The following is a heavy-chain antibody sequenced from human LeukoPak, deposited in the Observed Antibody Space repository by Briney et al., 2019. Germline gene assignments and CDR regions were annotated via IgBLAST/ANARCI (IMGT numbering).Heavy chain of an antibody. CDR2: ISSSSSTI. Sequence: GGSLRLSCAASGLTISSYSMNWVRQAPGKGLQWVSYISSSSSTIYYADSVKGRFTISRDNAKNSLYLQMNSLRAEDTAVYYCARDRGLLAVTKTLGYWGQGTLVTVSS. D-gene: IGHD4-17*01. J-gene: IGHJ4*02. V-gene: IGHV3-48*01. CDR1: GLTISSYS. CDR3: ARDRGLLAVTKTLGY.